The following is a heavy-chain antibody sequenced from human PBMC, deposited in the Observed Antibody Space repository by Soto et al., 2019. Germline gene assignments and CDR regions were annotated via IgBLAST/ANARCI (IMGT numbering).Heavy chain of an antibody. CDR2: ISAYNGNT. V-gene: IGHV1-18*01. Sequence: ASVKVSCKASGYTFTSYGISWVRQAPGQGLEWMGWISAYNGNTNYAQKLQGRVTMTTDTSTSTAYMELRSLRSDDTAVYYCARDQWIQLDGSIPFDPWRQGTLVTVSS. J-gene: IGHJ5*02. D-gene: IGHD5-18*01. CDR3: ARDQWIQLDGSIPFDP. CDR1: GYTFTSYG.